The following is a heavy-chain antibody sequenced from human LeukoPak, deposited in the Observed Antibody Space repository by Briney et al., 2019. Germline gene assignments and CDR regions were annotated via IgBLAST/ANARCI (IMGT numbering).Heavy chain of an antibody. D-gene: IGHD6-13*01. V-gene: IGHV4-59*01. CDR2: IYYNGGT. CDR3: AGATLAAAGNFDY. J-gene: IGHJ4*02. CDR1: GGSISSYY. Sequence: SETLYLTCTVSGGSISSYYWSWIRQPPGKGLEWMGYIYYNGGTNYNPSLNNRGTISVDTSNNHFALKVSSGTGSDTTADYYAGATLAAAGNFDYWGQGTLVTVYS.